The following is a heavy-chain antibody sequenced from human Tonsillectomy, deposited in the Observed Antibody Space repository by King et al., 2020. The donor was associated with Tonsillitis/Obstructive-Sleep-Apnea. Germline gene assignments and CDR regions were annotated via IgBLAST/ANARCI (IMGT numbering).Heavy chain of an antibody. V-gene: IGHV5-51*01. CDR3: ARQRSQQKWDLISFADFDI. Sequence: VQLVQSGAEAKKPGESLKISCKGSAYRFTSYWIGWVRQMPGKGLEWMGIMYPGDSDTRYSPTFQGQVTISADKSNSTAYLQWSSLKASDTAMYYCARQRSQQKWDLISFADFDIWGQGTMVTVSS. CDR2: MYPGDSDT. CDR1: AYRFTSYW. J-gene: IGHJ3*02. D-gene: IGHD1-26*01.